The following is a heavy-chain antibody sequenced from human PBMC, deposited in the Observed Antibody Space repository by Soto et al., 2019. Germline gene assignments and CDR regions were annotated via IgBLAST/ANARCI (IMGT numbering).Heavy chain of an antibody. CDR2: ISGSGGST. D-gene: IGHD4-17*01. J-gene: IGHJ6*02. CDR3: ARAPTTRGYYYGMDV. Sequence: GGSLRLSCAASGFTFSSYAMSWVRQAPGKGLEWVSAISGSGGSTYYADSVKGRFTISRDNSKNTLYLQMNSLRAEDTAVYYCARAPTTRGYYYGMDVWGQGTTVTVSS. V-gene: IGHV3-23*01. CDR1: GFTFSSYA.